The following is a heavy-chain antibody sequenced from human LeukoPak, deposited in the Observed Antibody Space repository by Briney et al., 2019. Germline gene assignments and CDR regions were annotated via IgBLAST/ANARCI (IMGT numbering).Heavy chain of an antibody. CDR2: IYYSGST. V-gene: IGHV4-59*08. CDR1: GGSISSYY. CDR3: ARGNDPVRYYYYAMDV. D-gene: IGHD5-12*01. Sequence: KASETLSLTCTVSGGSISSYYWSWIRQPPGKGLEWIGYIYYSGSTNYNPSLKSRVTISVDTSKNQFSLKLSSVTAADTAVYYCARGNDPVRYYYYAMDVWGQGTTVTVSS. J-gene: IGHJ6*02.